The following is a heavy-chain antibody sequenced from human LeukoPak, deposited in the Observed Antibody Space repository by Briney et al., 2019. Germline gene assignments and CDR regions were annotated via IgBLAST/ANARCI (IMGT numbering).Heavy chain of an antibody. Sequence: PSATQSLTCTVSGRSIRRHYWSGIRHPPGKGLEWIGYIYYSGSTNYNPSLNSRVTISVDTSKNQFSLQLSSVNAADTAVYYCARVSPPWEGYYYYMDVWGKGTTVTVSS. CDR2: IYYSGST. D-gene: IGHD1-26*01. CDR3: ARVSPPWEGYYYYMDV. V-gene: IGHV4-59*11. J-gene: IGHJ6*03. CDR1: GRSIRRHY.